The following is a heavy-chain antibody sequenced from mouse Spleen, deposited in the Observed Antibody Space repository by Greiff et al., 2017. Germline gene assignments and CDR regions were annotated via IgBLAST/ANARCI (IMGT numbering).Heavy chain of an antibody. V-gene: IGHV1-14*01. D-gene: IGHD3-2*01. Sequence: EVQLQQSGPELVKPGASVKMSCKASGYTFTSYVMHWVKQKPGQGLEWIGYINPYNDGTKYNEKFKGKATLTSDKSSSTAYMELSSLTSEDSAVYYCARPTARATSLYAMDYWGQGTSVTVSS. CDR1: GYTFTSYV. J-gene: IGHJ4*01. CDR2: INPYNDGT. CDR3: ARPTARATSLYAMDY.